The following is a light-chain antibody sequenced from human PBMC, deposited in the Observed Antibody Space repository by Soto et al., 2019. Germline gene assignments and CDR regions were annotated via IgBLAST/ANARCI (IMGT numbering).Light chain of an antibody. CDR1: QSVXSN. J-gene: IGKJ1*01. CDR2: GAD. CDR3: QQYNDWWT. Sequence: ETVMTQSPATLSVSPGERVTLSCRASQSVXSNLAWYQQKPGQAPRLLIYGADTRATGVPARFSGSGSGTXXXLTXXSLXSEDFAVYYCQQYNDWWTFGHGTKVEIK. V-gene: IGKV3-15*01.